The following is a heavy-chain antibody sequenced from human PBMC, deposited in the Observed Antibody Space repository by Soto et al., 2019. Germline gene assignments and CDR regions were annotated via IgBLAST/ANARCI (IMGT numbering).Heavy chain of an antibody. J-gene: IGHJ4*02. CDR1: VFTFSSYW. CDR3: AIPREF. CDR2: INQDGREK. V-gene: IGHV3-7*01. Sequence: PGGSLRLSCASSVFTFSSYWMNWVRQAPGKGLEWVASINQDGREKIYVDSVKGRFTISRDNAKNSLYLQMNSLRAEDTAVYYCAIPREFWGQGTLVIVS.